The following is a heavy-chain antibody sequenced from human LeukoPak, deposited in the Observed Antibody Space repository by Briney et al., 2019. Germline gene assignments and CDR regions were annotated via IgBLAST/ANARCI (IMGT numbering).Heavy chain of an antibody. D-gene: IGHD6-13*01. CDR1: RFTFSDYT. CDR3: AREGPTTAVGSGAPDI. CDR2: IWHDGTYI. Sequence: PGGSLRLSCPASRFTFSDYTMQWLRQAPGKGLEWVAVIWHDGTYISYGDSVRGRFTISRDNSKNTLYLQMNSLRAEDTAVYYCAREGPTTAVGSGAPDIWGLGTMVTVSS. J-gene: IGHJ3*02. V-gene: IGHV3-33*01.